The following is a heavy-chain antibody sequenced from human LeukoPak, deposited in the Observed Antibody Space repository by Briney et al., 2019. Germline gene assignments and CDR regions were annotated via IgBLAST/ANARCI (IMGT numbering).Heavy chain of an antibody. D-gene: IGHD6-19*01. CDR3: ARAQSSGWGPRFDP. CDR2: IYTSGST. V-gene: IGHV4-4*07. J-gene: IGHJ5*02. CDR1: GGSISSSYY. Sequence: KASETLSLTCTVSGGSISSSYYWSWIRQPAGKGLEWIGRIYTSGSTNYNPSLKSRVTMSVDTSKNQFSLKLSSVTAADTAVYYCARAQSSGWGPRFDPWGQGTLVTVSS.